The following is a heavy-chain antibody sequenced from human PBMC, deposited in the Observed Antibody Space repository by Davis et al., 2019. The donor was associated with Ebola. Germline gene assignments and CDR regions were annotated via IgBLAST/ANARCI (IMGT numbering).Heavy chain of an antibody. D-gene: IGHD1-26*01. V-gene: IGHV3-9*01. CDR1: GFTFDDYA. J-gene: IGHJ4*02. CDR3: AKRSQTCPFDY. CDR2: ISWNSGSI. Sequence: PGGSLRLSCAASGFTFDDYAMHWVRQAPGKGLEWVSGISWNSGSIGYADSVKGRFTISRDNAKNSLYLQMNSLRAEDTALYYCAKRSQTCPFDYWGQGTLVTVSS.